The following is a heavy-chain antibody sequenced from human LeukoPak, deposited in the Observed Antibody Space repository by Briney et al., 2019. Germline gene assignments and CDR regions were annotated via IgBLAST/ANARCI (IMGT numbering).Heavy chain of an antibody. CDR1: GFTFSSYG. CDR2: ISYDGSNK. J-gene: IGHJ4*02. V-gene: IGHV3-30*03. D-gene: IGHD2-2*01. Sequence: GGSLRLSCAASGFTFSSYGMHWVRQAPGKGLEWVAVISYDGSNKYYAGSVKGRFTISRDNSKNTLYLQMNSLRAEDTAVYYCARAGRSSTSCLPYWGQGTLVTVSS. CDR3: ARAGRSSTSCLPY.